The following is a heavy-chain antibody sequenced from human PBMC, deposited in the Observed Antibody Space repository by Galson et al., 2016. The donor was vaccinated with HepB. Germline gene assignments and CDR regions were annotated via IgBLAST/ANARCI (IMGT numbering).Heavy chain of an antibody. CDR2: IHSFGSI. D-gene: IGHD2-15*01. CDR3: AAGNAVVVD. J-gene: IGHJ4*02. Sequence: SLRLSCAASGFTVYGNYMSWVRQAPGKGLEWVSLIHSFGSIEYADSVKGRFTISRDNSKNILYLQMNSLRAEDTAVYYCAAGNAVVVDWGQGTLVTVSS. V-gene: IGHV3-53*01. CDR1: GFTVYGNY.